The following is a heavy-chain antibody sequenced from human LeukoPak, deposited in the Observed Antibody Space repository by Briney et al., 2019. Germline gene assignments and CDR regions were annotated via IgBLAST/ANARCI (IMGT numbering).Heavy chain of an antibody. V-gene: IGHV3-53*01. Sequence: GGSLRLSCAASGFTVSTTYMSWVRQAPGKGLEWVSLIYVDGRTYYADSVKGRFTISRDNSKNTLYLQVSSLRAEDTAVYYCARCGGTYCFDYWGQGTLVAVSS. CDR2: IYVDGRT. CDR3: ARCGGTYCFDY. D-gene: IGHD2-21*01. CDR1: GFTVSTTY. J-gene: IGHJ4*02.